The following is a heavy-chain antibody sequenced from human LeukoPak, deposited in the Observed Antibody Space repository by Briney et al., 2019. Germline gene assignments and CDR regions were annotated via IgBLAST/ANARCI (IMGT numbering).Heavy chain of an antibody. CDR3: ARDSTNSNYYMDV. D-gene: IGHD2-8*01. Sequence: PGGSLTLPCTSSGYIFSDYGMYWVRQAPGKGLEWVAVIWADGNKKYTADSVKGRFAISRDNSRNILYLQMSSLRAEDTAIYYCARDSTNSNYYMDVWGKGISVTVSS. J-gene: IGHJ6*03. V-gene: IGHV3-33*07. CDR1: GYIFSDYG. CDR2: IWADGNKK.